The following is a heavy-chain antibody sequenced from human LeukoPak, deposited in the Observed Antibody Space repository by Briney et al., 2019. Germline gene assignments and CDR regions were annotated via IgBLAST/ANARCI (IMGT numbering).Heavy chain of an antibody. CDR2: ISWNSGSI. CDR1: GFTFDDYA. V-gene: IGHV3-9*01. Sequence: GRSLRLSCAASGFTFDDYAMHWVRQAPGKGLEWVSGISWNSGSIGYADSVKGRFTISRDNAKNSLYLQMNSLRAEDTALYYCAKDRVRYSSGWYRGYCFDYWGQGTLVTVSS. CDR3: AKDRVRYSSGWYRGYCFDY. J-gene: IGHJ4*02. D-gene: IGHD6-19*01.